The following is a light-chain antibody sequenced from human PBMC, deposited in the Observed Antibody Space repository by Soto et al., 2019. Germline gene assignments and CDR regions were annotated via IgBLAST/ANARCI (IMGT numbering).Light chain of an antibody. J-gene: IGKJ1*01. CDR2: SAS. CDR1: QSVSSSY. Sequence: VLKQSPGTLAVSRGERATLCCGASQSVSSSYLAWYQQKPGQAPRFLIYSASSRANGIPDRFRGSGSGTGFTLTISSLEPEDFAVYYCQQYSISLWTFGQGTKVDIK. V-gene: IGKV3-20*01. CDR3: QQYSISLWT.